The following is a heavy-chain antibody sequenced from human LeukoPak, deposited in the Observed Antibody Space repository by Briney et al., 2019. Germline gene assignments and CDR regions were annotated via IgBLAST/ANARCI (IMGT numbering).Heavy chain of an antibody. CDR2: INHSGST. CDR1: GGSFSGYY. CDR3: ARAVYYDFWSGYPD. J-gene: IGHJ4*02. V-gene: IGHV4-34*01. Sequence: SETLSLTCAVYGGSFSGYYWSWIRQPPGKGLEWIGEINHSGSTNYNPSLKSRVTISVDTSKNQFSLKLSSVTAADTAVYYCARAVYYDFWSGYPDWGQGTLVTVSS. D-gene: IGHD3-3*01.